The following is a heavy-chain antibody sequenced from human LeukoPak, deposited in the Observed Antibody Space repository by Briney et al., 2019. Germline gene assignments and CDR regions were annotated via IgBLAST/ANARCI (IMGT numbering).Heavy chain of an antibody. V-gene: IGHV3-30*18. Sequence: GGSLRLSCEASGFTFSSYGMQWVRQAPGMGPEWVSVVSHDGTVTHYADSVKGRFTISRDSSTNTLYLQMDSLRTEDTAVYYCAKEGSQYASSWFDYWGQGTLVTVSS. J-gene: IGHJ4*02. CDR1: GFTFSSYG. CDR2: VSHDGTVT. CDR3: AKEGSQYASSWFDY. D-gene: IGHD6-13*01.